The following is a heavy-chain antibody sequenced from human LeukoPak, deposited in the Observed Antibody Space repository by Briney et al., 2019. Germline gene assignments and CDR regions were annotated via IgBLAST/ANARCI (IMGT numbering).Heavy chain of an antibody. CDR2: IYYSGST. J-gene: IGHJ4*02. D-gene: IGHD3-22*01. V-gene: IGHV4-30-4*01. Sequence: SETLSLTCTVSGGSISSGDYYWSWIRQPPGKGLEWIGYIYYSGSTYYNPSLKSRVTISVDTSKNQFSLKLSSVTAADTAVYYCARVPAYYYDSSGYYSDRSPFDYWGQGTLVTVSS. CDR1: GGSISSGDYY. CDR3: ARVPAYYYDSSGYYSDRSPFDY.